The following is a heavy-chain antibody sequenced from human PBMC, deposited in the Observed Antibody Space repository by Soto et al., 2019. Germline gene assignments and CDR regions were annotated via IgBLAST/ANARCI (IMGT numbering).Heavy chain of an antibody. Sequence: GGSLRLSCAASGFTVSSNYMSWVRQAPGKGLEWVSVIYSGGSTYYADSVKGRFTISRDNSKNTLYLQMNSLRAEDTAVYYCAKVVILYYFDYWGQGTLVTVSS. D-gene: IGHD3-10*01. V-gene: IGHV3-53*01. CDR1: GFTVSSNY. J-gene: IGHJ4*02. CDR2: IYSGGST. CDR3: AKVVILYYFDY.